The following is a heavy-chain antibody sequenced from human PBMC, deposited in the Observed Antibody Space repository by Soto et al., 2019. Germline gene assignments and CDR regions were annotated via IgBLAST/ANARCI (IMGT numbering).Heavy chain of an antibody. V-gene: IGHV1-2*02. J-gene: IGHJ6*02. D-gene: IGHD3-3*01. CDR2: INPNSGGT. CDR3: ARDSKPITIFGVVIPYYYYGMDV. Sequence: VASVKVSCKASGYTFTGYYMHWVRQAPGQGLEWMGWINPNSGGTNYAQKFQGRVTMTRDTSISTAYMELSRLRSDDTAVYYCARDSKPITIFGVVIPYYYYGMDVWGQGTTVTVSS. CDR1: GYTFTGYY.